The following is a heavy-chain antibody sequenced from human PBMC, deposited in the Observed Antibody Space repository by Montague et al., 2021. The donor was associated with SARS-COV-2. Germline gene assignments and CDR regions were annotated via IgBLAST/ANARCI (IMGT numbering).Heavy chain of an antibody. V-gene: IGHV3-23*03. CDR3: AKDPYYDFWGGYYFDY. CDR2: IYSGGSST. J-gene: IGHJ4*02. Sequence: SLRLSCAASGFTFSSYAMSWVRQAPGKGLEWVSVIYSGGSSTYYADSAKGWFTISRDNSKNTLYLRMNSLRAEDTAVYYCAKDPYYDFWGGYYFDYWGQGTLVTVSS. CDR1: GFTFSSYA. D-gene: IGHD3-3*01.